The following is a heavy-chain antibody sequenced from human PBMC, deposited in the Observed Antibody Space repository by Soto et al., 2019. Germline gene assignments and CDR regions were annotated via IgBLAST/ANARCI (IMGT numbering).Heavy chain of an antibody. CDR3: ARWGKQPGDYYYCMDV. V-gene: IGHV5-51*03. CDR2: IYPGDSDT. CDR1: GSSFTSYW. D-gene: IGHD6-13*01. J-gene: IGHJ6*02. Sequence: GESLKISCKGSGSSFTSYWIGWVRQMPGKGLEWMGIIYPGDSDTRYSPSFQGQVTISADKSISTAYLQWSSLKAADTATYYCARWGKQPGDYYYCMDVWGQGTTVTVS.